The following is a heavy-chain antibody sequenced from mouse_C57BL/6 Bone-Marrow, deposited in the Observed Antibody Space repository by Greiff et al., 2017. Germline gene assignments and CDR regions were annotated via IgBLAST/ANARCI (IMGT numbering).Heavy chain of an antibody. J-gene: IGHJ4*01. CDR1: GYTFTSYR. D-gene: IGHD2-4*01. CDR3: ARSWSYDYDRAMDY. Sequence: VQVVESGAELVKPGASVKLSCKASGYTFTSYRMQWVKQRPGQGLEWIGEFDPSDSYTKYNQKFKGKDTLTVDTSSSTAYMQLSSLTSEDSAFYYCARSWSYDYDRAMDYWGQGTSVTVSS. V-gene: IGHV1-50*01. CDR2: FDPSDSYT.